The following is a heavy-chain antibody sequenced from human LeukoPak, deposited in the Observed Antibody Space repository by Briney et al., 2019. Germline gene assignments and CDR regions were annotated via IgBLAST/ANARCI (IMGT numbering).Heavy chain of an antibody. Sequence: GGSLRLSCAASGFTFSSYSMNWVRQAPGKGLEWVSYISSSSSTIYYADSVKGRFTISRDNAKNSLYLQMNSLRAEDTAVYYCAGGDCSGGSCYLSLTTIDYWGQGTLVTVSS. CDR2: ISSSSSTI. D-gene: IGHD2-15*01. CDR1: GFTFSSYS. V-gene: IGHV3-48*01. CDR3: AGGDCSGGSCYLSLTTIDY. J-gene: IGHJ4*02.